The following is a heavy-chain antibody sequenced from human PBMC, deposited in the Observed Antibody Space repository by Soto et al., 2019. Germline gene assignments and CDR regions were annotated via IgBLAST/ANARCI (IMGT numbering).Heavy chain of an antibody. CDR2: INPNSGGT. J-gene: IGHJ3*02. D-gene: IGHD6-19*01. CDR1: GYTFTGYY. V-gene: IGHV1-2*04. CDR3: ARVAVAGTSPAARPRPPSAFDI. Sequence: ASVKVSCKASGYTFTGYYMHWVRQAPGQGLEWMGWINPNSGGTNYAQKFQGWVTMTRDTSISTAYMELSRLRSDDTAVYYCARVAVAGTSPAARPRPPSAFDIWGQGTMVNVSS.